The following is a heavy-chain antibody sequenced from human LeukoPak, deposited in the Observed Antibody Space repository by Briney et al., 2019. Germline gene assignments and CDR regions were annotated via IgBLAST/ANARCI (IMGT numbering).Heavy chain of an antibody. V-gene: IGHV3-23*01. CDR1: GFAFSSYA. CDR2: ISGSGGST. CDR3: AKRYQLLYQAFDI. D-gene: IGHD2-2*02. Sequence: GGSLRLSCAASGFAFSSYAMSWVRQSPGKGLEWASAISGSGGSTYYADSVKGRFTISRDNSKNTLYLQMNSLRAEDTAVYYCAKRYQLLYQAFDIWGQGTMVTVSS. J-gene: IGHJ3*02.